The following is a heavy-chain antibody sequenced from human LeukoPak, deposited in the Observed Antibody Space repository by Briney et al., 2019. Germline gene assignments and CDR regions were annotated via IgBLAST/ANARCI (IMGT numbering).Heavy chain of an antibody. CDR1: GFTFSSYG. CDR2: ISGSGGST. CDR3: AKESGRLRDYFDY. J-gene: IGHJ4*02. Sequence: GGSLRLSCAASGFTFSSYGMHWVRQAPGKGLEWVSAISGSGGSTYYADSVKGRFTISRDNSKNTLYLQMNSLRAEDTAVYYCAKESGRLRDYFDYWGQGTLVTVSS. D-gene: IGHD2-15*01. V-gene: IGHV3-23*01.